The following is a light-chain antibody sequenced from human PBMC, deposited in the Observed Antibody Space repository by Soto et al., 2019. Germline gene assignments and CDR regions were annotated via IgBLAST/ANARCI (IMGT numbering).Light chain of an antibody. V-gene: IGKV3-11*01. CDR3: QQRSDRLS. CDR1: HSVGSN. J-gene: IGKJ4*01. Sequence: VVLTQSPATLSLSLGESATLSCRASHSVGSNLAWYQQQRGQAPRLLIYDATERATGIPARFTGSRSGTDFTLSISSLEPDDFAVYYCQQRSDRLSFGGGNAVEI. CDR2: DAT.